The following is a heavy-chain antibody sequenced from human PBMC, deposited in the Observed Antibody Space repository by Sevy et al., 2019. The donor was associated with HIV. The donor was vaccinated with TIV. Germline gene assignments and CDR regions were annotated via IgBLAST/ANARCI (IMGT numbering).Heavy chain of an antibody. J-gene: IGHJ6*02. Sequence: GGSLRLSCTTSGFIFGDYAVSWFHQASGKGLEWVGFIRSKIYGGTTEYAASVKGRFTISRDDSKSIAYLHMNSLKTEDTGVYYCTSLLSTSPFYYSGLNVWGQGTTVTVSS. CDR2: IRSKIYGGTT. D-gene: IGHD2-2*01. V-gene: IGHV3-49*03. CDR1: GFIFGDYA. CDR3: TSLLSTSPFYYSGLNV.